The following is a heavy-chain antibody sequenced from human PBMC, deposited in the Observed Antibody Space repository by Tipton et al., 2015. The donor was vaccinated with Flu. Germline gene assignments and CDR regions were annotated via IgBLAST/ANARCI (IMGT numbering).Heavy chain of an antibody. Sequence: TLSLTCTVSGGSISSYYWSWIRQPAGKGLEWIGRIYTSGSTNYNPSLKSRVTMSVDTSKNQFSLKLSSVTAADTAVHYCAGSGWRSKEAFDIWGQGTMVTVSS. J-gene: IGHJ3*02. CDR3: AGSGWRSKEAFDI. D-gene: IGHD6-19*01. CDR1: GGSISSYY. V-gene: IGHV4-4*07. CDR2: IYTSGST.